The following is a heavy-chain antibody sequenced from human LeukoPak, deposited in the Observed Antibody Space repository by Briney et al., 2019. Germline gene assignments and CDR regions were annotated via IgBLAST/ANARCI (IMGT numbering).Heavy chain of an antibody. D-gene: IGHD2-15*01. V-gene: IGHV3-21*01. CDR3: ARVAYSGENY. Sequence: GGSLRLSCAASGFTFSTYSMTWVRQAPGKGLEWVSSITSSSSYIYYADSVKGRFTISRDNAKSSLYLQMNSLRAEDTAVYYCARVAYSGENYWGQGTLVTVSS. CDR2: ITSSSSYI. J-gene: IGHJ4*02. CDR1: GFTFSTYS.